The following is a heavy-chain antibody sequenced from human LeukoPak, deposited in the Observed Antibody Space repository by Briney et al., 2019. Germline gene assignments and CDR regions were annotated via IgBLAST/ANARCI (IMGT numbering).Heavy chain of an antibody. CDR1: GDSIIGYY. CDR3: ARAGYSTTKNFDY. V-gene: IGHV4-59*12. Sequence: SETLSLTCTVSGDSIIGYYWSWIRQPPGKGLGWIGYVYYSGTAIYTPSLKSRVTISVDTSKNQFSLKLSSVTAADTAVYYCARAGYSTTKNFDYWGQGALVTVSS. D-gene: IGHD5-12*01. CDR2: VYYSGTA. J-gene: IGHJ4*02.